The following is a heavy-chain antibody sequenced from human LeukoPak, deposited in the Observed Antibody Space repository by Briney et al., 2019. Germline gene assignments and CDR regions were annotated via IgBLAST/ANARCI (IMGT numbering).Heavy chain of an antibody. V-gene: IGHV3-43*01. CDR1: GFTFDDYT. CDR2: ISWDGDSA. J-gene: IGHJ4*02. Sequence: GGSLRLSCAASGFTFDDYTMHWVRQAPGKGLEWVSLISWDGDSASYADSVKGRFTISRDNTNNSLYLQMNSLSPEDTAVCYCARDRSPVRIDYWGQGTLVTVSS. D-gene: IGHD4-17*01. CDR3: ARDRSPVRIDY.